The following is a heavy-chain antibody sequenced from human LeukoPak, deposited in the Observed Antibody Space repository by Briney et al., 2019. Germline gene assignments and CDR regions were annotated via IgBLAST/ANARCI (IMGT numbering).Heavy chain of an antibody. CDR2: IYYSGST. Sequence: SGTLSLTCTVSGGSISGSNWWSWVRQSPGKGLEWIGYIYYSGSTNYNPSLKSRVTISVDTSKNQFSLKLSSVTAADTAVYYCASITKSEDYWGQGTLVTVSS. CDR1: GGSISGSNW. CDR3: ASITKSEDY. V-gene: IGHV4-4*02. J-gene: IGHJ4*02. D-gene: IGHD3-10*01.